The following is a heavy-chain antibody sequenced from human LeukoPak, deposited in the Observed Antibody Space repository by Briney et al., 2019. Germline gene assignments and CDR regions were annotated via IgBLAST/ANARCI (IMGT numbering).Heavy chain of an antibody. J-gene: IGHJ5*02. CDR2: IKQDGSEK. D-gene: IGHD4-17*01. CDR1: GFTISSYW. Sequence: GVYLRLSCAASGFTISSYWMRWVGQASGKGLEWVANIKQDGSEKYYVDSVKGRFTISRDNAKNSLYLQINSLRAEDTAVYYCARDPDYGDYVRWFDPWGQGTLVTVSS. V-gene: IGHV3-7*01. CDR3: ARDPDYGDYVRWFDP.